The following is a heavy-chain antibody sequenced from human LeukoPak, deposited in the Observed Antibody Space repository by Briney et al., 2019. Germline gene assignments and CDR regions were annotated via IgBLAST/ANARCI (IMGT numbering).Heavy chain of an antibody. CDR1: GYSISSGYY. CDR2: IYHSGST. D-gene: IGHD5-18*01. V-gene: IGHV4-38-2*02. Sequence: PSETLSLTCTVSGYSISSGYYWGWIRQPPGKGLEWIGSIYHSGSTYYNPSLKSRVTISVDTSKNQFSLKLSSVTAADTAVYYCARARGYSYGFGKGYYFDYWGQGTLVTVSS. CDR3: ARARGYSYGFGKGYYFDY. J-gene: IGHJ4*02.